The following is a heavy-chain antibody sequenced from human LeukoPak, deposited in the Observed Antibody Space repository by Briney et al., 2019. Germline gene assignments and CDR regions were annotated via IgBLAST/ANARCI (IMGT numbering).Heavy chain of an antibody. J-gene: IGHJ4*02. CDR2: ISSSGSTI. V-gene: IGHV3-11*01. D-gene: IGHD4-11*01. CDR1: GFTFSDYY. Sequence: GGSLRLSCAASGFTFSDYYMSWIRRAPGKGLEWVSYISSSGSTIYYADSVKGRFTISRDNAKSSLYLQMNSLRAEDTAVYYCAREPMTSTLDYWGQGTLVTVSS. CDR3: AREPMTSTLDY.